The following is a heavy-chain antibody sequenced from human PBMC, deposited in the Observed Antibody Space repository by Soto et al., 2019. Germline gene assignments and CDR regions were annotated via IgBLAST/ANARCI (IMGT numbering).Heavy chain of an antibody. J-gene: IGHJ4*02. V-gene: IGHV4-59*01. D-gene: IGHD6-6*01. CDR3: ARSIAVPSGHIDH. CDR1: GGSMSGYY. Sequence: QVQLQESGPGLVKPSETLSLTCRVSGGSMSGYYWSWVRLAPGKGLEWIGYVYYTGSTNYNPSLQSRVSISVDTPNKHFSLSLSLVTAADTAVYFCARSIAVPSGHIDHWGQGIRVTISS. CDR2: VYYTGST.